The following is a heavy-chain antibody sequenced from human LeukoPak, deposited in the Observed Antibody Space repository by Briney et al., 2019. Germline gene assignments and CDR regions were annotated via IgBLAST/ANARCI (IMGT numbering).Heavy chain of an antibody. CDR3: ARDGYYYDSSGALDY. Sequence: SVKVSCKASGGTFSSYTISWVRQAPGQGLEWMGRIIPILGIANDAQKFQGRVTITADKSTSTAYMELSSLRYEDTAVYYCARDGYYYDSSGALDYWGQGTLVTVSS. D-gene: IGHD3-22*01. V-gene: IGHV1-69*04. J-gene: IGHJ4*02. CDR1: GGTFSSYT. CDR2: IIPILGIA.